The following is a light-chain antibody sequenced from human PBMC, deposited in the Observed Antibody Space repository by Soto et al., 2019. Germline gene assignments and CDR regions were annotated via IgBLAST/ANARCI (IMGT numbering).Light chain of an antibody. Sequence: SVLTQPASVSGSPGQSITISCTGTSSDVGGYNYVSWYQQHPGKAPKLMIYEVSNRPSGVSNRFSGSKSGNTASLTISGLQAEDEADYYCSSYTSSSTWVFGGGTESPS. V-gene: IGLV2-14*01. CDR3: SSYTSSSTWV. CDR2: EVS. CDR1: SSDVGGYNY. J-gene: IGLJ3*02.